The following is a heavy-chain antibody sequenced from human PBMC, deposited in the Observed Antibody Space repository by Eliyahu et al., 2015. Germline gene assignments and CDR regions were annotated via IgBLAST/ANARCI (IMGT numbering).Heavy chain of an antibody. CDR1: GFXXXDYA. V-gene: IGHV3-9*01. Sequence: EVQLVESGGGLVQPXRSLRLSCAASGFXXXDYAMXWVRQAPGKGLEGVSGISWNSGSIGYADSVKGRFTISRDNAKNSLYLQMNSLRAEDTALYYCAKDPLLRIWSYGMDVWGQGTTVTVSS. CDR2: ISWNSGSI. D-gene: IGHD3-3*01. J-gene: IGHJ6*02. CDR3: AKDPLLRIWSYGMDV.